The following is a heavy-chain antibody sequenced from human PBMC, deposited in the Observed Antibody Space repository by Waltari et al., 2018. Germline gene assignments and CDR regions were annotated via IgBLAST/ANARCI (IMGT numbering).Heavy chain of an antibody. CDR3: ARGALYSSGSGAFDI. J-gene: IGHJ3*02. Sequence: EVQLVESGGGLVQPGGSLRLSCAASGFTFSSYSLTWVRQAPGKVLEWVSFITSSSSTIFYADSVKGRFTISRDNAKTSLYLQVSSLRLEDTAVYYCARGALYSSGSGAFDIWGQGTMVAVSS. D-gene: IGHD6-19*01. V-gene: IGHV3-48*01. CDR2: ITSSSSTI. CDR1: GFTFSSYS.